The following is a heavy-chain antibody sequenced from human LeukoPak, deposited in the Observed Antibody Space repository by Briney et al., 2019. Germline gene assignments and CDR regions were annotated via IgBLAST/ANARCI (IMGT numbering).Heavy chain of an antibody. CDR1: GGSISSSSYY. V-gene: IGHV4-39*07. CDR2: IYYSGST. CDR3: ARDTVYGDYGVYYYYYMDV. D-gene: IGHD4-17*01. Sequence: SETLSLTCTVSGGSISSSSYYWGWIRQPPGKGLEWIGSIYYSGSTYYNPSLKSRVTISVGTSKNQFSLKLSSVTAADTAVYYCARDTVYGDYGVYYYYYMDVWGKGTTVTVSS. J-gene: IGHJ6*03.